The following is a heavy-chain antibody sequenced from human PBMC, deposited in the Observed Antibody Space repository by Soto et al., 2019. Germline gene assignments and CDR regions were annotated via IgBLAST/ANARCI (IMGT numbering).Heavy chain of an antibody. D-gene: IGHD1-1*01. CDR1: GGIFTNNA. CDR3: ATGGHNDGYNVYHGMDV. CDR2: VIPLFDTA. J-gene: IGHJ6*02. V-gene: IGHV1-69*01. Sequence: QVQVVQSGAEVKKPGSSVKVSCKVSGGIFTNNAISWVRQAPGQGLEGLGGVIPLFDTAYYAQIFRGRLRISADGATTTASVALSGLTSADTAVYFCATGGHNDGYNVYHGMDVLGQGTTVTVS.